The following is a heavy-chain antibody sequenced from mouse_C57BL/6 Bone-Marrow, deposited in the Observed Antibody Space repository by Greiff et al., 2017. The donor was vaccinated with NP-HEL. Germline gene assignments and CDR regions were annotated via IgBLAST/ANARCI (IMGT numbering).Heavy chain of an antibody. CDR2: IYPGDGDT. CDR1: GYAFSSYW. J-gene: IGHJ2*01. V-gene: IGHV1-80*01. Sequence: QVHVKQSGAELVKPGASVKIPCKASGYAFSSYWMNWVKQRPGKGLEWIGQIYPGDGDTNYNGKFKGKATLTADKSSSTAYMQLSSLTSEDSAVYFCASRLGRNFDYWGQGTTLTVSS. CDR3: ASRLGRNFDY. D-gene: IGHD4-1*01.